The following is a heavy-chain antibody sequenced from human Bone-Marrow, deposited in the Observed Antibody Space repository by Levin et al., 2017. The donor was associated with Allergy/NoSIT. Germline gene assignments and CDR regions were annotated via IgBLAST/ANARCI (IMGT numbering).Heavy chain of an antibody. Sequence: SETLSLTCTVSGDSTTYDYWTWIRQSPGRGLEWIGYISFSGRTDSTPSLRSRATLSRDTSKSQFFLHLSSLTAADTAVYYCARVMDSSDVDYWGQGILVTVSS. CDR3: ARVMDSSDVDY. CDR1: GDSTTYDY. D-gene: IGHD3-10*01. J-gene: IGHJ4*02. V-gene: IGHV4-59*01. CDR2: ISFSGRT.